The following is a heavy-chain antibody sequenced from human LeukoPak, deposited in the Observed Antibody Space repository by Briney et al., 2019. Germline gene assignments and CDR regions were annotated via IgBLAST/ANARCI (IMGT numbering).Heavy chain of an antibody. D-gene: IGHD2-2*01. V-gene: IGHV1-8*01. CDR2: MNPNSGNT. J-gene: IGHJ5*02. CDR1: GYTFTSYD. CDR3: ARVREDCSSTSCYPRFDP. Sequence: ASVKVSCKASGYTFTSYDINWVRQATGQGLKWMGWMNPNSGNTGYAQKFQGRVTMTRNTSISTAYMELSSLRSEDTAVYYCARVREDCSSTSCYPRFDPWGQGTLVTASS.